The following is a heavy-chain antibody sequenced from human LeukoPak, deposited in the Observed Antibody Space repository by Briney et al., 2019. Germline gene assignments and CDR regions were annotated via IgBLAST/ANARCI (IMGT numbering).Heavy chain of an antibody. J-gene: IGHJ4*02. CDR3: ARGLREWSSSWYLFDY. Sequence: GASVKVSCKASGGTFSSYAISWVRQAPGQGLEWMGGIIPIFGTANYAQKFQGRVTITADESTSTAYMELSSLRSEDTAVYYCARGLREWSSSWYLFDYWGQGTLVTVSS. V-gene: IGHV1-69*13. CDR2: IIPIFGTA. CDR1: GGTFSSYA. D-gene: IGHD6-13*01.